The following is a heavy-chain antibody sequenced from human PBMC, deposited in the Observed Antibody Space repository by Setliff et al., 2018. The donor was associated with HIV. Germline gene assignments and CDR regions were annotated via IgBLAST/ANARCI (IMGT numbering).Heavy chain of an antibody. Sequence: ASVKVSCKASGYTFTSYGISWVRQAPGQGLEWMGWISAYNGNTNYAQKLQGRVTMTTDTSTSTAYMELRSLRSDDAAVYYCARRARESTALHSAWNDVLFFDYWGQGTLVTVSS. CDR3: ARRARESTALHSAWNDVLFFDY. CDR1: GYTFTSYG. V-gene: IGHV1-18*01. J-gene: IGHJ4*02. D-gene: IGHD1-1*01. CDR2: ISAYNGNT.